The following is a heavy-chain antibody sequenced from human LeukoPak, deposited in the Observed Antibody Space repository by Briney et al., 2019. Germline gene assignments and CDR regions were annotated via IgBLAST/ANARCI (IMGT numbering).Heavy chain of an antibody. CDR1: GFTFSSYA. CDR3: AKDPIYGDYPRFFDY. V-gene: IGHV3-23*01. D-gene: IGHD4-17*01. J-gene: IGHJ4*02. Sequence: PGGSLRLSCAASGFTFSSYAMSWVRQAPGKGLEWVSAISGSGGSTYHADSVKGRFTISRDNSKNTLYLQMNSLRAEDTAVYYCAKDPIYGDYPRFFDYWGQGTLVTVSS. CDR2: ISGSGGST.